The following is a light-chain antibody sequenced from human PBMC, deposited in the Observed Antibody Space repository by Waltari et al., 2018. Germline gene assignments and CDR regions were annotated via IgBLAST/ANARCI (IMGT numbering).Light chain of an antibody. J-gene: IGLJ3*02. Sequence: QSALTQPASVSGSPGQSIAISCTGTSSDVGGDYYVSWYQHHPGKAPKLISYNVFPRPSGISDRFSGSKSGNMASLTISGLQTEDEADYHCSSYTTTNTLVFGGGTKLTVL. CDR2: NVF. CDR3: SSYTTTNTLV. V-gene: IGLV2-14*03. CDR1: SSDVGGDYY.